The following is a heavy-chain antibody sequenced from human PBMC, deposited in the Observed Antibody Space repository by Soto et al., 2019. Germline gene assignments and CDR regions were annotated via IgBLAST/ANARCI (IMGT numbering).Heavy chain of an antibody. CDR2: IYWDDDK. CDR3: IQSRCGGDCLQSYASYYYYGMDV. CDR1: AFSLSTGGVG. J-gene: IGHJ6*02. D-gene: IGHD2-21*02. Sequence: QITLKESGPTLVKPTQTLTLTCTFSAFSLSTGGVGVGWIRQPPGKALEWLALIYWDDDKRYSPSLRSRLTITKATSKNPVVLAMXXMDPVDTATYYCIQSRCGGDCLQSYASYYYYGMDVWGQGTTVTVSS. V-gene: IGHV2-5*02.